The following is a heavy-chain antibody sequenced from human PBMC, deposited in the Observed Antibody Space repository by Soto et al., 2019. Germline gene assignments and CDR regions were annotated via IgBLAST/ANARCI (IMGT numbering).Heavy chain of an antibody. D-gene: IGHD3-16*01. CDR3: ARDPTGE. J-gene: IGHJ4*02. V-gene: IGHV4-31*03. Sequence: SETLSLTCTVSGDSITSGVYFWSWIRQHPVKGLEWIGYIYHSGSTYYKPSLRGRVSMSVDTSKNQFSLELTSVTVADTAVYYCARDPTGEWGQGTLVTVYS. CDR1: GDSITSGVYF. CDR2: IYHSGST.